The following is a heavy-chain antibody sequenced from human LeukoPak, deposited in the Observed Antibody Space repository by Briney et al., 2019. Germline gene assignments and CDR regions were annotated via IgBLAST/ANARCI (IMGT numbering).Heavy chain of an antibody. Sequence: SETLSLTCTVSGGSISSGGYYWSWIRQPPGKGLEWIGYIYHSGSTYYNPSLKSRVTISVDRSKNQFSLKLSSVTAADTAAYYCARGQTARYHMNYWGQGTLVTVSS. CDR2: IYHSGST. CDR3: ARGQTARYHMNY. CDR1: GGSISSGGYY. J-gene: IGHJ4*02. V-gene: IGHV4-30-2*01. D-gene: IGHD1-14*01.